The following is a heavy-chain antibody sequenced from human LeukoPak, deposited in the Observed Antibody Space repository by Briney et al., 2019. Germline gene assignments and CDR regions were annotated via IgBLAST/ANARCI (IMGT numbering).Heavy chain of an antibody. CDR2: IWHSGNT. V-gene: IGHV4-4*02. Sequence: SETLSLTCAVSGASISSSNWWSWVRQPPGKGLEWIGEIWHSGNTNYNPSLKSRVTISVDTSKNQFSLKLTSVTAADTAVYYCARGINIVGPWGQGTLVTVSS. D-gene: IGHD1-26*01. J-gene: IGHJ4*02. CDR3: ARGINIVGP. CDR1: GASISSSNW.